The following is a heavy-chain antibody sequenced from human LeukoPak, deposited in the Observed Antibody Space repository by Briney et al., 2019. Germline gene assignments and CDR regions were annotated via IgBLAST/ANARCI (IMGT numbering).Heavy chain of an antibody. CDR2: FYYSGST. J-gene: IGHJ6*02. Sequence: SETLSLTCTVSGGSISSYHWSWIRQPPGKGLEWIGYFYYSGSTNYNPSLKSRVTISGDTSKNQFSLKVSSVTAADTAVYYCTRGYWLNFYYYGMDVWGQGTTVTVSS. D-gene: IGHD2-15*01. CDR1: GGSISSYH. CDR3: TRGYWLNFYYYGMDV. V-gene: IGHV4-59*01.